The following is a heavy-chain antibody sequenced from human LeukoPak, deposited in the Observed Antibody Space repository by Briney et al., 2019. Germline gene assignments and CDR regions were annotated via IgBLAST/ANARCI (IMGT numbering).Heavy chain of an antibody. Sequence: ASVKVSCKASGGTFSSYAISWVRQAPGQGLEWMGWINPNSGGTNYAQKFQGRVTMTRDTSISTAYMELSRLRSDDTAVYYCARATPAVYAFDIWGQGTMVTVSS. V-gene: IGHV1-2*02. J-gene: IGHJ3*02. CDR1: GGTFSSYA. CDR3: ARATPAVYAFDI. CDR2: INPNSGGT. D-gene: IGHD2-15*01.